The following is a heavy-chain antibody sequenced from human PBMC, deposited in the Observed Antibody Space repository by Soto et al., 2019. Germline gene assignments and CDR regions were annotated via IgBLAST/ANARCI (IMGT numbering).Heavy chain of an antibody. D-gene: IGHD5-18*01. V-gene: IGHV1-18*04. CDR2: ISAYNGNT. CDR1: GYTFTSYG. Sequence: GSVKVSCKASGYTFTSYGISWVRQAPGQGLEWMGWISAYNGNTNYAQKLQGRVTMTTDTSTSTAYMELRSLRSDDTAVYYCARSYSLLNRTYYYYGMDVWGQGTTVTVYS. J-gene: IGHJ6*02. CDR3: ARSYSLLNRTYYYYGMDV.